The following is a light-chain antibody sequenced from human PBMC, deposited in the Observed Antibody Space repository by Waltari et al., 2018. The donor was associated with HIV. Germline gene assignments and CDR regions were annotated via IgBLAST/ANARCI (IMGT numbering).Light chain of an antibody. CDR2: EVN. CDR1: SSDVGAYNY. Sequence: QSALTQPPSASGSPGQSVTISCTGTSSDVGAYNYVSWYQQHPGKAPKLMIYEVNKRPSGVPDRFFGSKSGNTASLTVSGLQADDEADYYCSSYADSNSPEFGGGTKLTVL. V-gene: IGLV2-8*01. J-gene: IGLJ3*02. CDR3: SSYADSNSPE.